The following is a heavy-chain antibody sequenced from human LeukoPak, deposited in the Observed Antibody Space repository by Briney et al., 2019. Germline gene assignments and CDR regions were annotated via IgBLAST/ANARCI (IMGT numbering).Heavy chain of an antibody. CDR1: GFTFSSYE. V-gene: IGHV3-48*03. D-gene: IGHD3-22*01. Sequence: GGSLRLSCAASGFTFSSYEMNWVRQAAGKGLEWVSYISSSGSTIYYADSVKGRFIISRDNAKNSLYLQMNSLRAEDTAVYYCAREIRPDYYDSIGYYFGGQGTLVTVSS. CDR2: ISSSGSTI. CDR3: AREIRPDYYDSIGYYF. J-gene: IGHJ4*02.